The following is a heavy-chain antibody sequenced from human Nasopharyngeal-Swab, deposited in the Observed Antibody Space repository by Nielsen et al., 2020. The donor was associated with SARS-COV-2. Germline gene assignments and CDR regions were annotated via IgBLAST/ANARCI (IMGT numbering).Heavy chain of an antibody. D-gene: IGHD2-2*01. V-gene: IGHV3-64D*08. J-gene: IGHJ6*02. Sequence: GESLKISCSASGFTFSSYATHWVRQAPGKGLEYVSAISSNGGSTYYADSVKGRFTISRDNSKNTLYLQMSSLRAEDTAVYYCVKGAAAYYYGMDVWGQGTTVTVSS. CDR2: ISSNGGST. CDR1: GFTFSSYA. CDR3: VKGAAAYYYGMDV.